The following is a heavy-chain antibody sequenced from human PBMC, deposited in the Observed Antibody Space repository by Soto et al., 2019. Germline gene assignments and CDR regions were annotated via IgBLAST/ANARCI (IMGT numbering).Heavy chain of an antibody. D-gene: IGHD3-22*01. CDR1: GFTFSNAW. CDR3: TADMRYYDSSGYYYVGYYFDY. Sequence: PGGSLRLSCAASGFTFSNAWMNWVRQAPGKGLEWVGRIKSKTDGGTTDYAAPVKCRFTISRDDSKNTLYLQMNSLKTENTALYYCTADMRYYDSSGYYYVGYYFDYWGQGTLVTVPQ. V-gene: IGHV3-15*07. CDR2: IKSKTDGGTT. J-gene: IGHJ4*02.